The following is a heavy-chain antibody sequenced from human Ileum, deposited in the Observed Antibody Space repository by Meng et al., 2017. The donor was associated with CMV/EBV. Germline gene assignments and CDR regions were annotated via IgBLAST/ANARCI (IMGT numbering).Heavy chain of an antibody. Sequence: CTVSGGSISSGGYYWRWLRQHPGKGLEWIGYIYYSGSTYYNPSLKSRVTISVDTSKNQFSLKLYSVTAADTAVYYCARNPEGTWVDYWGQGTLVTVSS. CDR3: ARNPEGTWVDY. CDR2: IYYSGST. CDR1: GGSISSGGYY. V-gene: IGHV4-31*03. D-gene: IGHD1-1*01. J-gene: IGHJ4*02.